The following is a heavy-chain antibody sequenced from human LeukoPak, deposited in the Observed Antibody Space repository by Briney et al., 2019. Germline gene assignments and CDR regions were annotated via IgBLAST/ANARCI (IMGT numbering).Heavy chain of an antibody. CDR1: GGSFSGYY. Sequence: SETLSLTCAVYGGSFSGYYWSWIRQPPGKGLEWIGYIYYSGSTNYNPSLKSRVTISVDTSKNQFSLKLSSVTAADTAVYYCARVLAAAGTGSIFYFDYWGQGTLVTVSS. J-gene: IGHJ4*02. D-gene: IGHD6-13*01. CDR2: IYYSGST. V-gene: IGHV4-59*01. CDR3: ARVLAAAGTGSIFYFDY.